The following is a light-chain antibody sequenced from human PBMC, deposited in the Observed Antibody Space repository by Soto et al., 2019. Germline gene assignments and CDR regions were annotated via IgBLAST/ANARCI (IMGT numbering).Light chain of an antibody. Sequence: AIRMTQSPSSFSASTGDRVTITCRASQGISSYLAWYHQKPGKAPKLLIYAASTLQSGVPSRFSGSGSGTDFTLTISCLQSEDFATYYFQQYYSYPRTFGQGTKVEIK. CDR1: QGISSY. CDR3: QQYYSYPRT. CDR2: AAS. J-gene: IGKJ1*01. V-gene: IGKV1-8*01.